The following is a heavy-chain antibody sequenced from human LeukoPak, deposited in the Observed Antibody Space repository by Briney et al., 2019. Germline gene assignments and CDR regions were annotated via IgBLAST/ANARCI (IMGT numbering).Heavy chain of an antibody. Sequence: SETLSLTCTVSGGSISSYYWSWIRQPAGKGLEWIGRIYTSGSTNYNPSLKSRVTMSVDTSKNQFSLKLSSVTAADTAVYYCARVVPAASRRFGWFDPWGQGTQVTVSS. V-gene: IGHV4-4*07. CDR2: IYTSGST. CDR1: GGSISSYY. D-gene: IGHD2-2*01. J-gene: IGHJ5*02. CDR3: ARVVPAASRRFGWFDP.